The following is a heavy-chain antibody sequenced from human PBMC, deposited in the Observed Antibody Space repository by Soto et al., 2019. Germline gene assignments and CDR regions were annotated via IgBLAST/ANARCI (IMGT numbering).Heavy chain of an antibody. D-gene: IGHD3-16*02. V-gene: IGHV3-15*01. CDR2: IKSKTDGGTT. CDR1: GFTFSNAW. Sequence: EVQLVESGGGLVKPGGSLRLSCAASGFTFSNAWMSWVRQAPGKGLEWVGRIKSKTDGGTTDYAAPVKGIFTISRDDSKNTLYLQMNSLKTEDTAVYYCTTALYDYVWGSYRYDAFDIWGQGTMVTVSS. J-gene: IGHJ3*02. CDR3: TTALYDYVWGSYRYDAFDI.